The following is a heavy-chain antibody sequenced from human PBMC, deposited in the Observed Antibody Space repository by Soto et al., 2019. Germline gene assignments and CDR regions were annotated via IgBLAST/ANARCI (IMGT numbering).Heavy chain of an antibody. CDR3: AREYQVGGYCSSTSCYPYNWFDP. J-gene: IGHJ5*02. V-gene: IGHV3-33*01. CDR1: GFTFSSYG. D-gene: IGHD2-2*01. Sequence: PGGSLRLSCAASGFTFSSYGMHWVRQAPGKGLEWVAVTWYDGSNKYYADSVKGRFTISRDNSKNTLYLQMNSLRAEDTAVYYCAREYQVGGYCSSTSCYPYNWFDPWGQGTLVTVSS. CDR2: TWYDGSNK.